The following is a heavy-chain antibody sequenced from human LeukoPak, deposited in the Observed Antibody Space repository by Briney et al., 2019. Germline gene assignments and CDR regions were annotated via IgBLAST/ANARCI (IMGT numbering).Heavy chain of an antibody. CDR2: VSWDGREK. J-gene: IGHJ2*01. CDR1: GFTFSDYG. Sequence: PGGSLRLSCAASGFTFSDYGMHWLRQAPGKGLEWVAFVSWDGREKHYGDSVKGRFTISRDNSKNTLDLQMNSLTAEDTAVYYCARDSPRPPSGYVPTWYFDLWGRGTLVTVSS. V-gene: IGHV3-30*03. D-gene: IGHD5-12*01. CDR3: ARDSPRPPSGYVPTWYFDL.